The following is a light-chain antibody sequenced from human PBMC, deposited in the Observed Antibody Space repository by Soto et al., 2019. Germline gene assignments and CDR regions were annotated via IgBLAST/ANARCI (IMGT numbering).Light chain of an antibody. CDR2: GAS. CDR3: QQYNTWPRT. Sequence: EIVMTQSPANLSVSPGERATLSCRASQGIKDYVAWFQQKPGQAPRLLIYGASTRATAIPARFSGSGSGTEFTLSISSLQSEDFAVYYCQQYNTWPRTFGQGTKVAI. CDR1: QGIKDY. J-gene: IGKJ1*01. V-gene: IGKV3-15*01.